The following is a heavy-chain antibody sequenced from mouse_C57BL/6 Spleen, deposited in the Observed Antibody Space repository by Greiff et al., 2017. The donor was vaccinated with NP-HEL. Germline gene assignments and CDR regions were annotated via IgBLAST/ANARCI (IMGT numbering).Heavy chain of an antibody. J-gene: IGHJ4*01. Sequence: VQLQQPGAELVKPGASVKLSCKASGYTFTSYWITWVKQRPGQGLEWIGDINPGSGSTNYNEKFKSKATLTVDTSSSTAYMQFSSLTSEDSAVYDSARFPMATVVAGAMDYWGQGTSVTVSS. CDR3: ARFPMATVVAGAMDY. V-gene: IGHV1-55*01. D-gene: IGHD1-1*01. CDR2: INPGSGST. CDR1: GYTFTSYW.